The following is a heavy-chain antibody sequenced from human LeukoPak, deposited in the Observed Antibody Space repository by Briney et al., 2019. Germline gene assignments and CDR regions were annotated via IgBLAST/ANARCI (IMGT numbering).Heavy chain of an antibody. CDR1: GGSISRGDYY. J-gene: IGHJ5*02. Sequence: NTSETLSLTCTVSGGSISRGDYYWSWIRQPPGKGLEWIAYMYYSGSTYYNPSLKSRVTMSADTSKNQLSLKLSSVTAADTAVYYCARPYYYDSRIDPWGQGILVTVSS. D-gene: IGHD3-22*01. V-gene: IGHV4-30-4*01. CDR2: MYYSGST. CDR3: ARPYYYDSRIDP.